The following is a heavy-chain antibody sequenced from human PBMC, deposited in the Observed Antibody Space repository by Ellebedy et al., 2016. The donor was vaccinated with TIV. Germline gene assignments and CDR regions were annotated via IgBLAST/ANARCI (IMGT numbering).Heavy chain of an antibody. CDR1: GGSISSSSFY. V-gene: IGHV4-39*07. Sequence: MPSETLSLTCTVSGGSISSSSFYWAWIRQPPGKGLEWIGSVYYSGGSSDYNPSLKSRVTISVDRSKNQFSLRLSSVTAADTAVYYCAREGSPYSSSSGLDDWGQGTLVIVSS. CDR3: AREGSPYSSSSGLDD. CDR2: VYYSGGSS. D-gene: IGHD6-6*01. J-gene: IGHJ4*02.